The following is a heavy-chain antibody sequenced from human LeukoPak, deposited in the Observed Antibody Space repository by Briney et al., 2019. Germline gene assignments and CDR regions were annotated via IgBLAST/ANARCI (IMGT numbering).Heavy chain of an antibody. CDR3: ARIAAAGKVNYYYYSMDV. J-gene: IGHJ6*04. CDR1: GYSFTSYW. CDR2: IYPGDSDT. V-gene: IGHV5-51*01. D-gene: IGHD6-13*01. Sequence: GESLKISCKGSGYSFTSYWIGWVRQMPGKGLEWMGIIYPGDSDTRYSPSFQGQVTISADKSISTAYLQWSSLKASDTALYYCARIAAAGKVNYYYYSMDVWGKGTTVTISS.